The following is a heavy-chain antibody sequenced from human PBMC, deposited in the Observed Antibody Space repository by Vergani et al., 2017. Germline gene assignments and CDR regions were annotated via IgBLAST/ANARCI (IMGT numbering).Heavy chain of an antibody. CDR3: AKVGRSEVAGTFGAFDI. J-gene: IGHJ3*02. CDR2: LSASDRRT. V-gene: IGHV3-23*01. CDR1: GFTFTSHA. Sequence: EVQLLESGGGLVQPGGSLRLSCAASGFTFTSHAMNWVRQAPGKGLEWVSTLSASDRRTHYADSVKGRFTISRDISKNTLFLHMNSLRPEDTAVYYCAKVGRSEVAGTFGAFDIWGQGTMVTVSS. D-gene: IGHD6-19*01.